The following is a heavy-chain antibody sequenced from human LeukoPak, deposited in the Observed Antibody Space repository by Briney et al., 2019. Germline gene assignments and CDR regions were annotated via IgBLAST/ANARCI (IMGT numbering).Heavy chain of an antibody. CDR2: IWYDGSNK. CDR3: ARDARAVAATSEYGMDV. Sequence: GSLRLSCAASGFTFSSYGMHWVRQAPGKGLEWVAVIWYDGSNKYYADSVKGRFTISRDNSKNTLYLQMNSLRAEDTAVYYCARDARAVAATSEYGMDVWGQGTRSPSP. D-gene: IGHD2-15*01. CDR1: GFTFSSYG. J-gene: IGHJ6*02. V-gene: IGHV3-33*01.